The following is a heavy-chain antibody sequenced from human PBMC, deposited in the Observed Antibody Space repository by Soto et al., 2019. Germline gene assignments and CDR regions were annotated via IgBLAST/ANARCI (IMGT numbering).Heavy chain of an antibody. CDR2: LYNDERT. CDR1: GGSVINHY. J-gene: IGHJ4*02. Sequence: PSETLSLTCTVSGGSVINHYWSWIRQPAGKGLEWLGRLYNDERTNYNPSLKSRVTMSMDTSKNQFSLELTSVTAADSAVYFCAREPLAHSYFDLWGQGTLVTVSS. V-gene: IGHV4-4*07. CDR3: AREPLAHSYFDL.